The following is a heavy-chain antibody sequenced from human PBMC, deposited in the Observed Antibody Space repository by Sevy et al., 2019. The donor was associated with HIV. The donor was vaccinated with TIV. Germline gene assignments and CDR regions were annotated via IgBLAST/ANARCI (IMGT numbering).Heavy chain of an antibody. V-gene: IGHV3-30*18. CDR1: GFTFRSYG. D-gene: IGHD5-12*01. J-gene: IGHJ4*02. CDR2: ISNDGGNQ. CDR3: AKDVSDGYNYFLDF. Sequence: GGSLRLSCAASGFTFRSYGMHWVRQAPGKGLEWVAVISNDGGNQYYAASVKGRFTISRDNSKNTVYLQMNSLRAEDTAVYYCAKDVSDGYNYFLDFWGQGALVTVSS.